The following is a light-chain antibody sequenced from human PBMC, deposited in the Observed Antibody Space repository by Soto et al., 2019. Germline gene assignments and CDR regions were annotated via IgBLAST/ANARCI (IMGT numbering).Light chain of an antibody. CDR1: SSDVGGYNF. CDR2: DVS. V-gene: IGLV2-14*03. CDR3: SSYTSSYTYV. Sequence: QSVLTQPASVSGSPGQSVTISCAGTSSDVGGYNFVSWYQQHPGKAPQLMIYDVSSRPSGVSNRFSGPKSGNTASLTISGLQAEDEADYYCSSYTSSYTYVFGTGTKVTV. J-gene: IGLJ1*01.